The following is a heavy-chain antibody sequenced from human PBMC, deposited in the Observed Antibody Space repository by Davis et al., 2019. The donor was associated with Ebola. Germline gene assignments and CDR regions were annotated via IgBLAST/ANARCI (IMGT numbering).Heavy chain of an antibody. Sequence: MPGGSLRLSCAVYGWSFSGYSWRWIRQPPGKGLEWIGSIYYSGSTYYNPSLKSRVTISVDTSKNQFSLKLSSVTAADTAVYYCARQGLAAAGTDRWFDPWGQGTLVTVSS. D-gene: IGHD6-13*01. CDR2: IYYSGST. CDR3: ARQGLAAAGTDRWFDP. CDR1: GWSFSGYS. V-gene: IGHV4-39*01. J-gene: IGHJ5*02.